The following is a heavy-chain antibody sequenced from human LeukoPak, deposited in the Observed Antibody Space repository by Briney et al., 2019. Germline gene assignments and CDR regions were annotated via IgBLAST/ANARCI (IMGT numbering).Heavy chain of an antibody. CDR3: AKENYDSSGTDFDY. CDR1: GFSFSTYA. V-gene: IGHV3-30*18. J-gene: IGHJ4*02. D-gene: IGHD3-22*01. Sequence: PGRSLRLSCAASGFSFSTYAMQWVRQAPGKGLDWVAVISKDGTKTQYADSVKGRFTISRDNSKNTLYLQMNSLRAEDTAVYYCAKENYDSSGTDFDYWGQGTLVTVSS. CDR2: ISKDGTKT.